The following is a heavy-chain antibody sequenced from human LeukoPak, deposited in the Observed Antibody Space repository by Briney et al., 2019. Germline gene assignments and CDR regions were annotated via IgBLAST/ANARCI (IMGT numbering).Heavy chain of an antibody. V-gene: IGHV3-49*04. D-gene: IGHD3-9*01. Sequence: GRSLRLSCTASGFTFGDYAMSWVRRAPGKGLEWVGFIRSKAYGGTTEYAASVKGRFTISRDDSKSIAYLQMNSLKTEDTAVYYCTREEAYDILTGYYKDYYYGMDVWGQGTTVTVSS. CDR1: GFTFGDYA. CDR3: TREEAYDILTGYYKDYYYGMDV. CDR2: IRSKAYGGTT. J-gene: IGHJ6*02.